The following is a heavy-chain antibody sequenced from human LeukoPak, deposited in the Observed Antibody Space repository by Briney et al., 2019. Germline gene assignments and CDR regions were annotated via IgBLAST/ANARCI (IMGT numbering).Heavy chain of an antibody. CDR1: GGTLSSYA. D-gene: IGHD6-13*01. V-gene: IGHV1-2*02. CDR2: INPNSGGT. J-gene: IGHJ4*02. CDR3: AREGYSSSWYGVDY. Sequence: ASVKVSCKASGGTLSSYAISWVRPAPGQGLEWMGWINPNSGGTNYAQKFQGRVTMTRDTSISTAYMELSRLRSDDTAVYYCAREGYSSSWYGVDYWGQGTLVTVSS.